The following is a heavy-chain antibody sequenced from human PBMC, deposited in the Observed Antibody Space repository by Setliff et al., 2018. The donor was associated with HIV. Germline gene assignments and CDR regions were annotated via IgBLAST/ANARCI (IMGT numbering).Heavy chain of an antibody. Sequence: SETLSLTCTVFGEFVSSGGNYWGWVRQLPGKALEWIGYIYYSGETYYSPSLKSRVTISLDTSQSQFSLSLTSVTAADTAIYYCARDLTSNSNCFEPWGQGTQVTVSS. CDR1: GEFVSSGGNY. CDR3: ARDLTSNSNCFEP. CDR2: IYYSGET. D-gene: IGHD4-4*01. J-gene: IGHJ5*02. V-gene: IGHV4-31*03.